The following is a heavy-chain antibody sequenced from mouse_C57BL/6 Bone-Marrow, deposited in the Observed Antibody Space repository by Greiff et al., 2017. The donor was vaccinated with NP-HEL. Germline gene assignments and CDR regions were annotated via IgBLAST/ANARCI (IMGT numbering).Heavy chain of an antibody. D-gene: IGHD2-1*01. Sequence: VQLVESGAELVRPGASVTLSCKASGYTFTDYEMHWVKQTPVHGLEWIGAIDPETGGTAYNQKFKGKAILTADKSSSTAYMELRSLTSEDSAVYYCTRGNYGNSAWFAYWGQGTLVTVSA. CDR2: IDPETGGT. CDR1: GYTFTDYE. J-gene: IGHJ3*01. V-gene: IGHV1-15*01. CDR3: TRGNYGNSAWFAY.